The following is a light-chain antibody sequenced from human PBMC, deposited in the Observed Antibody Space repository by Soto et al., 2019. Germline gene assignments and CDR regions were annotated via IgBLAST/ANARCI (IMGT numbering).Light chain of an antibody. Sequence: QSALTQPASVSGSPGQSITISCTGTSSDVGSSNLVSWYQQHPGKAPKLMIYEVNKRPSGVSNRFSGSKSGNTASLTISGLQTEDEADYYCCSYAGSVTHLLFGGGTKLTVL. CDR1: SSDVGSSNL. CDR2: EVN. CDR3: CSYAGSVTHLL. V-gene: IGLV2-23*02. J-gene: IGLJ2*01.